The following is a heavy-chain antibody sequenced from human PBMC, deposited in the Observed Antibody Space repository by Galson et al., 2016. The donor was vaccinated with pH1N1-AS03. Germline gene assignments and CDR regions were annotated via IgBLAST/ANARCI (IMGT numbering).Heavy chain of an antibody. V-gene: IGHV3-23*01. CDR1: GFTFSSYA. CDR3: AKDQSHIIPLSGALS. CDR2: ISGGGIST. D-gene: IGHD3-3*01. J-gene: IGHJ5*02. Sequence: SLRLSCATSGFTFSSYAMFWVRQAPGKGLEWVSSISGGGISTYYADSVKGRFTISRDNSRNTVYLQMNSLRVEDTATYYCAKDQSHIIPLSGALSWGQGTLVTVSS.